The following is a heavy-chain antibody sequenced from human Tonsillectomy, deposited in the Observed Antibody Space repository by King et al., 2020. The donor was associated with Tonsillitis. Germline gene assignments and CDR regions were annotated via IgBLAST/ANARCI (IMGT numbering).Heavy chain of an antibody. Sequence: QLVQSGAEVKKPGESLRISCKGSGYSFTSHWINWVRQMPGKGLEWMGRIDPSDSYTNYSPSFQGHVTISVDKSISTAYLLWSSLKASDTAMYYCATIRVRGVSLLYGMDFWGQGTTVIVSS. CDR3: ATIRVRGVSLLYGMDF. J-gene: IGHJ6*02. CDR1: GYSFTSHW. D-gene: IGHD3-10*01. V-gene: IGHV5-10-1*01. CDR2: IDPSDSYT.